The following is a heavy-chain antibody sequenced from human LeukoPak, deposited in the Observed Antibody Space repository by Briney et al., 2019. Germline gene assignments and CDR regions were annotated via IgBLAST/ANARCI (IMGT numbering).Heavy chain of an antibody. V-gene: IGHV1-18*01. CDR1: GYTFTSYG. Sequence: ASVKVSCKASGYTFTSYGISWVRQAPGQGLEWMGWISAYNGNTNYAQKLQGRVTMTTDTSTSTAYMELRSLRSDDTAVYYCARDSVTIFGVVSFNLMAFDYWGQGILVTVSS. J-gene: IGHJ4*02. CDR2: ISAYNGNT. CDR3: ARDSVTIFGVVSFNLMAFDY. D-gene: IGHD3-3*01.